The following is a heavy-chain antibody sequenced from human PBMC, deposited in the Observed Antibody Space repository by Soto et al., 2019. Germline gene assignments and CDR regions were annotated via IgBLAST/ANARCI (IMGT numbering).Heavy chain of an antibody. CDR2: ISYDGSDK. V-gene: IGHV3-30-3*01. D-gene: IGHD1-1*01. J-gene: IGHJ4*02. CDR1: AFTFTSYA. Sequence: QVQLVESGGGVVQPGRSLRLSCAASAFTFTSYAMHWVRQAPGKGLEWVAVISYDGSDKYYADSVKGRFTISRDNSKNTLYLQMNSLRAEDTAVYYCASPPWGRTTGLDPPAGNWGQGTLVTVSS. CDR3: ASPPWGRTTGLDPPAGN.